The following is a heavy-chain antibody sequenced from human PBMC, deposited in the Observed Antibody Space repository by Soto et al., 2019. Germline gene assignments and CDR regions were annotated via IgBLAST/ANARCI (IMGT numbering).Heavy chain of an antibody. CDR3: ARGPPWYYYGSGSKSGHFDY. J-gene: IGHJ4*02. Sequence: PSETLSLTCAVYGGSFSGYYWSWIRQPPGKGLEWIGEMNHSGSTNYNPSLKSRVTISVDTSKNQFSLKLSSVTAADTAVYYCARGPPWYYYGSGSKSGHFDYWGQGTLVTVS. CDR2: MNHSGST. V-gene: IGHV4-34*01. CDR1: GGSFSGYY. D-gene: IGHD3-10*01.